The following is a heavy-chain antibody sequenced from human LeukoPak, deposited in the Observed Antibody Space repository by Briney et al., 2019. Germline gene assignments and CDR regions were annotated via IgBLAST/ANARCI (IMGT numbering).Heavy chain of an antibody. J-gene: IGHJ4*02. D-gene: IGHD5-24*01. V-gene: IGHV3-48*01. CDR2: ISSSSSTI. CDR3: ASGSRDGYNYRFDY. Sequence: GGSLRLSCAASGFTFSSYWMNWVRQAPGKGLEWVSYISSSSSTIYYADSVKGRFTISRDNAKNSLYLQMNSLRAEDTAVYYCASGSRDGYNYRFDYWGQGTLVTVSS. CDR1: GFTFSSYW.